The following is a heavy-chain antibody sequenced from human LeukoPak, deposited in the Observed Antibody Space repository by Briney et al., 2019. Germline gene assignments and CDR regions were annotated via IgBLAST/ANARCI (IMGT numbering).Heavy chain of an antibody. CDR1: GFTFSNYW. V-gene: IGHV3-23*01. CDR3: AKDGPITMVRGGDAFDI. Sequence: GGSLRLSCAASGFTFSNYWMSWVRQAPGKGLEWVSAISGSGGSTYYADSVKGRFTISRDNSKNTLYLQMNSLRAEDTAVYYCAKDGPITMVRGGDAFDIWGQGTMVTVSS. J-gene: IGHJ3*02. D-gene: IGHD3-10*01. CDR2: ISGSGGST.